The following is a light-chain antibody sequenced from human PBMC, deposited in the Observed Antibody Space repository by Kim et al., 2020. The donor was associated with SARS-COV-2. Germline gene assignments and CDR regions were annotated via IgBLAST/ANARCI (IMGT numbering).Light chain of an antibody. CDR1: QSIGRS. CDR3: QQYNSYPLT. Sequence: DIQMTQSPSTLSAFVGDRVTITCRASQSIGRSLAWHQQKPGKAPNLLIYAASTLESGVTSRFSGSGYGTEFTLTISSLQPDDFATYYCQQYNSYPLTFGGGTKVEIK. J-gene: IGKJ4*01. V-gene: IGKV1-5*03. CDR2: AAS.